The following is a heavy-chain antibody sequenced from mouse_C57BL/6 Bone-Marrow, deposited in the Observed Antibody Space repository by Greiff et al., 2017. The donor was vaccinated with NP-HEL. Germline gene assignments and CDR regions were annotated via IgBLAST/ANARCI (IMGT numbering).Heavy chain of an antibody. CDR1: GYTFTSYT. D-gene: IGHD1-1*01. Sequence: QVQLKESGAELARPGASVKMSCKASGYTFTSYTMHWVKQRPGQGLEWIGYINPSSGYTKYNQKFKDKATLTADKSSSTAYMQLSSLTSEDSAVYYCARRRDYYGSSSGAMDYWGQGTSVTVSS. CDR2: INPSSGYT. CDR3: ARRRDYYGSSSGAMDY. V-gene: IGHV1-4*01. J-gene: IGHJ4*01.